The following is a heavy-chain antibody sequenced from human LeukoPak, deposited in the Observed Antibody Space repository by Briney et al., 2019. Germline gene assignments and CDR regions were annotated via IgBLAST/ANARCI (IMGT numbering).Heavy chain of an antibody. J-gene: IGHJ6*02. CDR3: ARLYYYYGMDV. Sequence: SETLSLTCAVSGGSISSSNWWSWVRQPPGKGLEWIGEIYHSGSTNYNPSLKSRVTISVDTSKNQFSLKLSSVTAADTAVYYCARLYYYYGMDVWGQGTTVTVSS. CDR1: GGSISSSNW. V-gene: IGHV4-4*02. CDR2: IYHSGST.